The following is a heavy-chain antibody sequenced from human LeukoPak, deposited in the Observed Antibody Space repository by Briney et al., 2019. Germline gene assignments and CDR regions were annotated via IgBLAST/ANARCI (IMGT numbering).Heavy chain of an antibody. CDR2: IYYSGST. Sequence: SETLSLTCVISGGTVSSSSHYWGWIRQPPGKGLEWIGSIYYSGSTYYNPSLKSRVTISVDTSKNQFSVNLRSVTAADTAVYYCARQEDGDYFDYWGQGTLVTVSS. CDR1: GGTVSSSSHY. CDR3: ARQEDGDYFDY. D-gene: IGHD3-10*01. J-gene: IGHJ4*02. V-gene: IGHV4-39*01.